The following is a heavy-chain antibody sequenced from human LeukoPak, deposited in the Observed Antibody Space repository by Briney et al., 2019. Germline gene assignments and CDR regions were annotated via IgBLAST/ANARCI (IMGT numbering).Heavy chain of an antibody. CDR1: GFTFSSYS. D-gene: IGHD1-26*01. CDR2: ISSSSSYI. Sequence: GGSLRLSCAASGFTFSSYSMNWVRQAPGKGLEWVSSISSSSSYIYYTDSVKGRFTISRDNAKNSLYLQMNSLRAGDTAVYYCARDGGSSDFDYWGQGTLVTVSS. J-gene: IGHJ4*02. CDR3: ARDGGSSDFDY. V-gene: IGHV3-21*01.